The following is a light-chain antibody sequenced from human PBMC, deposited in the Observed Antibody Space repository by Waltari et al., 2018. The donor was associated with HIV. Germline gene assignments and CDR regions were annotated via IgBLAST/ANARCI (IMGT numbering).Light chain of an antibody. CDR3: QQTYITPFP. CDR2: AAS. V-gene: IGKV1-39*01. CDR1: RSIRTY. J-gene: IGKJ3*01. Sequence: DIQMTQSPSSLSASVGDSLSITCRASRSIRTYLNWYQQRPGQAPNLVIFAASNLQSAVPPRFSGSGSETDFTLTSSSLQPEDCATYFCQQTYITPFPFGPGTTVAIK.